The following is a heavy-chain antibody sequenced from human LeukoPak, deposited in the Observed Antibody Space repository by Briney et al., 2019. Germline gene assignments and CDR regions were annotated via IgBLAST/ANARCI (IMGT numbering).Heavy chain of an antibody. CDR2: IKKDGSEK. D-gene: IGHD4-17*01. CDR1: GFTFSSYW. Sequence: GGSLRLSCAASGFTFSSYWMSWVRQAPGKGLEWVANIKKDGSEKYYVDSVKGRFTISRDNAKNSLYLQMNSLRAEDTAVYYCARGHGDLSFDYWGQGTLVTVSS. CDR3: ARGHGDLSFDY. J-gene: IGHJ4*02. V-gene: IGHV3-7*04.